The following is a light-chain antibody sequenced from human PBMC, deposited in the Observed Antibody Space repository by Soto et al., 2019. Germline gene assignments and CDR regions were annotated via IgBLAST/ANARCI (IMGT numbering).Light chain of an antibody. CDR1: QSARSW. V-gene: IGKV1-5*03. Sequence: DIQMTQSPSTLSASVGDRVTITCRASQSARSWLAGYQQKPWKAPKLLIYKASNLETGVPSRFSGSGSGTEFTLTISSLQPDDFATYYCLQHNGDFRTFGQGTKVE. CDR3: LQHNGDFRT. CDR2: KAS. J-gene: IGKJ1*01.